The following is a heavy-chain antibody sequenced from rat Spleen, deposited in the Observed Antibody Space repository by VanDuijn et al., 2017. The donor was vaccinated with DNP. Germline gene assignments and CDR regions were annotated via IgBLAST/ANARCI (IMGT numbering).Heavy chain of an antibody. V-gene: IGHV2-1*01. J-gene: IGHJ4*01. CDR3: ASTLVNYGTYGYYAMDA. D-gene: IGHD1-3*01. Sequence: QVQLQESGPGLVQPSQTLSLTCTVSGVSLSSNSVHWVRQPPGKGLEWVGAIWSGGTTDYNSALRSRLSISRDTSKSQVFLKMNSLQTEDTATYYCASTLVNYGTYGYYAMDAWGQGTSVTVSS. CDR2: IWSGGTT. CDR1: GVSLSSNS.